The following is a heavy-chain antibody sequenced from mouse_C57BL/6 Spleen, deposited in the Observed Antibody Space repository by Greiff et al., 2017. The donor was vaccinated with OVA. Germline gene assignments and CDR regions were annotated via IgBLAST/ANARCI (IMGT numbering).Heavy chain of an antibody. D-gene: IGHD2-5*01. CDR3: ARYGYSNFYGYFDV. V-gene: IGHV1-55*01. Sequence: QVQLQQPGAELVKPGASVKMSCKASGYTFTSYWITWVKQRPGQGLEWIGDIYPGSGSTNYTEKFTSKATLTVDSSSSTAYMQLSSLTSEDSAVYYCARYGYSNFYGYFDVWGTGTTVTVSS. J-gene: IGHJ1*03. CDR1: GYTFTSYW. CDR2: IYPGSGST.